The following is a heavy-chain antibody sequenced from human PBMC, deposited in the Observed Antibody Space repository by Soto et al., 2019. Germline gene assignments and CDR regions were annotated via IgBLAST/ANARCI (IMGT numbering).Heavy chain of an antibody. J-gene: IGHJ4*02. D-gene: IGHD3-10*01. CDR1: GFTFSRYW. Sequence: PGGSLRLSCAASGFTFSRYWMDWVRQAPRKGLEWVATIKHDGSEKYYVDSVKGRFIISRDNAKNSVYLQMNGLRAEDTAVYYCARATVGTGDFDYWGQGTLVTVSS. CDR3: ARATVGTGDFDY. V-gene: IGHV3-7*01. CDR2: IKHDGSEK.